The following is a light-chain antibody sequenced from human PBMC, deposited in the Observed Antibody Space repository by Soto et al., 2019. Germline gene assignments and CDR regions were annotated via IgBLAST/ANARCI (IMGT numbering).Light chain of an antibody. CDR1: QSISSY. J-gene: IGKJ4*01. Sequence: DIQMTQSPSSLSASVGDRVTITCRASQSISSYLNWYQQKPGKAPKLLISAASSLQSGVPSRFSGSGSGTGFTRIISSLKPEYFVTYCCQWLYSIPLTFGGGTKLVIK. CDR3: QWLYSIPLT. CDR2: AAS. V-gene: IGKV1-39*01.